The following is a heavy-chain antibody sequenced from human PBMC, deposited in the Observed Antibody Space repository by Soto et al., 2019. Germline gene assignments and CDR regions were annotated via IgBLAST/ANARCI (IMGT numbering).Heavy chain of an antibody. V-gene: IGHV2-70*01. CDR1: GFSLSTSGMC. CDR2: IDWDDDK. Sequence: SGPTLVNPTQTLTLTCTFSGFSLSTSGMCVSWIRQPPGKALEWLALIDWDDDKYYSTSLKTRLTISKDTSKNQVVLTMTNMDPVDTDTYYCARIPNDSSGYYYFDYWGKGTLVTVSS. D-gene: IGHD3-22*01. CDR3: ARIPNDSSGYYYFDY. J-gene: IGHJ4*02.